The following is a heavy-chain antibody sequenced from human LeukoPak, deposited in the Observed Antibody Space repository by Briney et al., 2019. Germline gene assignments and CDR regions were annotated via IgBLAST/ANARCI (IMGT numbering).Heavy chain of an antibody. CDR3: ARDHSIYSNGWGEFDY. V-gene: IGHV3-20*01. J-gene: IGHJ4*02. D-gene: IGHD6-19*01. CDR1: GFTFDDYG. Sequence: PGGSLRLSCAASGFTFDDYGMSWVRQAPGKGLEWVSGINWNGGSTGYADSVKGRFTISRDNAKNSLYLQMNSLRAEDTALYHCARDHSIYSNGWGEFDYWGQGTLVTVSS. CDR2: INWNGGST.